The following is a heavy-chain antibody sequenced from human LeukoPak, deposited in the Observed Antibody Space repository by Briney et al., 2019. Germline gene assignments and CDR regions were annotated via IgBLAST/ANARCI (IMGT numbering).Heavy chain of an antibody. D-gene: IGHD6-19*01. CDR2: TSHSGNT. J-gene: IGHJ4*02. Sequence: SETLSLTCSVSGVSISGHYWSWIRLPPGKGLEWIGYTSHSGNTRYSPSLNSRVTISLDTSKNQFSLTLNPVTAADTAVYYCARQPISGWDFDYWGQGTLVTVSS. V-gene: IGHV4-59*08. CDR3: ARQPISGWDFDY. CDR1: GVSISGHY.